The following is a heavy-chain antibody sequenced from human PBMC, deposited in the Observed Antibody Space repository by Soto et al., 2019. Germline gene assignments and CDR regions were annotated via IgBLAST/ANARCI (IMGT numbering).Heavy chain of an antibody. D-gene: IGHD4-17*01. CDR1: GYSFTSYW. CDR3: ASPTTVTTNYYYGMDV. CDR2: IDPSDSYT. J-gene: IGHJ6*02. V-gene: IGHV5-10-1*01. Sequence: GESLKISCKGSGYSFTSYWISGVRQMPGKGLEWMGRIDPSDSYTNYSPSFQGHVTISADKSISTAYLQWSSLKASDTAMYYCASPTTVTTNYYYGMDVWGQGTTVTVSS.